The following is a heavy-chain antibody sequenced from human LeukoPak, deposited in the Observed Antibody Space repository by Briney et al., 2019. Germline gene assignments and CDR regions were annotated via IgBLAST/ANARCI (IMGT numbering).Heavy chain of an antibody. CDR1: GGTFSSYA. Sequence: ASVKVSCKASGGTFSSYAISWVRQAPGQGLEWMGWINTNTGNPTYAQGFTGRFVFSLDTSVSTVYLQISSLKAEDTAVYYCARDLTPRIAVVGGSDWDAFDIWGQGTMVTVSS. CDR2: INTNTGNP. D-gene: IGHD6-19*01. J-gene: IGHJ3*02. CDR3: ARDLTPRIAVVGGSDWDAFDI. V-gene: IGHV7-4-1*02.